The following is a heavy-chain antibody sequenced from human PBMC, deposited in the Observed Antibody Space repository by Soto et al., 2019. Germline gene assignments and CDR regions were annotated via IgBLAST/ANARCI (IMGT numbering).Heavy chain of an antibody. V-gene: IGHV5-51*01. CDR3: ARHIGYSSSWYYFDY. D-gene: IGHD6-13*01. CDR1: GYSFTSYW. CDR2: IYPGDSDT. Sequence: EVQLVQSGAEVKKPGESLQISCKGSGYSFTSYWIGWLRQMPGKGLEWMGIIYPGDSDTRYSPSFQGQVTISADKSISTAYLQWSSLKASDTAMYYCARHIGYSSSWYYFDYWGQGTLVTVSS. J-gene: IGHJ4*02.